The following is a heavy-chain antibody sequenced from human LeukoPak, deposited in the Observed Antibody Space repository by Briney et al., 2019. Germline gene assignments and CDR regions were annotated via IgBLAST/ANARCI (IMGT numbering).Heavy chain of an antibody. CDR3: ARGLEYSSSSGVDY. CDR1: GGTFSSYA. J-gene: IGHJ4*02. Sequence: SVKVSCKASGGTFSSYAISWVRQAPGQGLEWMGRIIPILGIANYAQKFQGRVTITADKSTSTAYMELGSLRSEDTAVYYCARGLEYSSSSGVDYWGQGTLVTVSS. CDR2: IIPILGIA. D-gene: IGHD6-6*01. V-gene: IGHV1-69*04.